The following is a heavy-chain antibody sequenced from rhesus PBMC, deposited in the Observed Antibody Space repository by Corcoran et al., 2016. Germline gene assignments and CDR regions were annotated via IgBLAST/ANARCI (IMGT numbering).Heavy chain of an antibody. D-gene: IGHD6-25*01. CDR1: GFTFSDYY. CDR2: ISGASSYI. CDR3: TRDKGIAAAGTIDY. V-gene: IGHV3S16*01. J-gene: IGHJ4*01. Sequence: EVQLVESGGGLVQPGGSLRLSCAASGFTFSDYYISWVRQAPGKGLEWVSFISGASSYIYYADSGKGRFTISRDNAKNSLSLQMNSLKTEDTAVYYCTRDKGIAAAGTIDYWGQGVLVTVSS.